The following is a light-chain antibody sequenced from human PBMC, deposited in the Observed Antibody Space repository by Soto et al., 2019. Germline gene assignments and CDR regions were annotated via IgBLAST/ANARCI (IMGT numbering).Light chain of an antibody. CDR2: GTS. CDR3: QQYNNWPIT. J-gene: IGKJ5*01. V-gene: IGKV3D-15*01. Sequence: EIVMTQSPVTVSVSPGERATLSCKASQSVNSYLAWYQQKPGQSPRLLIYGTSNRATGIPARFSGSGSGTEFTLTISSLQSEDFEIYYCQQYNNWPITFGQGTRLEI. CDR1: QSVNSY.